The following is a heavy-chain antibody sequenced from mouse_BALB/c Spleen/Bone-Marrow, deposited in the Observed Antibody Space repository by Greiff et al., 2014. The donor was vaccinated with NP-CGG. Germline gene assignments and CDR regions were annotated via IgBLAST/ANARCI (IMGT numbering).Heavy chain of an antibody. J-gene: IGHJ3*01. CDR3: SAYYCVSSYGFAY. D-gene: IGHD1-1*01. CDR2: IDPANGNT. V-gene: IGHV14-3*02. Sequence: EVQLQQSGAELVKPGASVKLSCTASGFNIKDTYMHWVKQRPEQGLEWIGRIDPANGNTKYDPKFQGKATITEDTSSNTAYLLLCSLTSEDTAVYYCSAYYCVSSYGFAYWGQGTLVTVSA. CDR1: GFNIKDTY.